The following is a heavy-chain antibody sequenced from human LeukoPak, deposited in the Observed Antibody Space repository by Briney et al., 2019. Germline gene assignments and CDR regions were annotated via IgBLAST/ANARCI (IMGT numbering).Heavy chain of an antibody. CDR1: GYTFTSYG. CDR3: ARAPIWGGMVTYYYMDV. Sequence: ASVKVSCKASGYTFTSYGINWVRQAPGQGLEWMGWISAYNSNTHYAQKLQGRVTMTTNTSTSTAYMEVRSLRSDDTAVYYCARAPIWGGMVTYYYMDVWGKGTTVTISS. CDR2: ISAYNSNT. D-gene: IGHD3-16*01. V-gene: IGHV1-18*01. J-gene: IGHJ6*03.